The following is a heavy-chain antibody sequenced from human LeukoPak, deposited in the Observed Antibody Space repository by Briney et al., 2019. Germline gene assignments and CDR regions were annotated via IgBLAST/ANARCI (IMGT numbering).Heavy chain of an antibody. V-gene: IGHV4-39*07. CDR3: ARGNTYYDFWSGYYSRAFDI. CDR1: GGSISSSYSY. J-gene: IGHJ3*02. Sequence: SETLSLTCTVSGGSISSSYSYWGWMRQPPGKALEWIGNIYYSGSTYYNPSLKSRVTISVDTSKNQFSLKLSSVTAADTAVYYCARGNTYYDFWSGYYSRAFDIWGQGTMVTVSS. CDR2: IYYSGST. D-gene: IGHD3-3*01.